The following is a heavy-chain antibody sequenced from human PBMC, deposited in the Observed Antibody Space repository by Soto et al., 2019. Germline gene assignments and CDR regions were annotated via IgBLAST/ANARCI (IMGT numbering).Heavy chain of an antibody. Sequence: PSETLSLTCTVSGGSISSYYWSWIRQPAGKGLEWIGRIYTSGSTNYNPSLKSRVTMSVDTSKNQFSLKLSSVTAADTAVYYCGRSGIAAAGTILSPVGYYYYSMDFSGPGTSVTVSS. J-gene: IGHJ6*02. D-gene: IGHD6-13*01. V-gene: IGHV4-4*07. CDR3: GRSGIAAAGTILSPVGYYYYSMDF. CDR2: IYTSGST. CDR1: GGSISSYY.